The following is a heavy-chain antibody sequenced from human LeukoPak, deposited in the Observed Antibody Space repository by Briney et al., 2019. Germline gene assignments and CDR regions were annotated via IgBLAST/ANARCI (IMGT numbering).Heavy chain of an antibody. CDR1: GGSISSYY. Sequence: PSETLSLTCTVSGGSISSYYWSWIRQPPGKGLEWIGYIYYSGSTNYNPSLKSRVTISVDTSKNQFSLKLSSVTAADTAVYYCARTMYYYDSSGSSDAFDIWGQGTMVTVSS. V-gene: IGHV4-59*08. J-gene: IGHJ3*02. D-gene: IGHD3-22*01. CDR3: ARTMYYYDSSGSSDAFDI. CDR2: IYYSGST.